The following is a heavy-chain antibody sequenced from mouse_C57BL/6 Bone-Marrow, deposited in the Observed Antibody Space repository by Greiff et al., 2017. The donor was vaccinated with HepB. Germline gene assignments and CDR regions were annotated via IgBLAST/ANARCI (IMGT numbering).Heavy chain of an antibody. CDR3: ARPLPYFDY. V-gene: IGHV5-6*01. Sequence: EVMLVESGGDLVKPGGSLKLSCVASGFTFSSYGMSWVRQKPDSVKGRFTISRDNAKNTLYLQMSSLKSEDTAMYYCARPLPYFDYWGQGTTLTVSS. J-gene: IGHJ2*01. D-gene: IGHD5-5*01. CDR1: GFTFSSYG.